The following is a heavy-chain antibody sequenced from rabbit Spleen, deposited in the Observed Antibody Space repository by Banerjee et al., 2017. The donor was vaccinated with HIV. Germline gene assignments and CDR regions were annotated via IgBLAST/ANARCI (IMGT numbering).Heavy chain of an antibody. Sequence: QEQLVEYGGDLVQPEGSLTLTCKASGLDFSSSYWICWVRQAPGKGLEWIACIYVGSGGGTKYASWAKGRFTISKTSSTTVTLQMTSLTVADTATYFCARGGEGGYGYLDWWGQGTLVTVS. J-gene: IGHJ6*01. CDR1: GLDFSSSYW. V-gene: IGHV1S45*01. D-gene: IGHD5-1*01. CDR2: IYVGSGGGT. CDR3: ARGGEGGYGYLDW.